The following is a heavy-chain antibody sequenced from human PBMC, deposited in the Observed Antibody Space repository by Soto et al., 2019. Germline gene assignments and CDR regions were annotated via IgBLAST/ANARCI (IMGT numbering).Heavy chain of an antibody. J-gene: IGHJ5*02. CDR1: EYTFTDYR. Sequence: ASVKVSCKASEYTFTDYRLHWVRQAPGQGLEWMGWINPNSGDTNYALRFQGRVTMTRDTSINTAYMELSRLRFDDTAVYYCAREARSSSLYDYDSSGQHNCFDPWGQGTLVTVSS. CDR3: AREARSSSLYDYDSSGQHNCFDP. V-gene: IGHV1-2*02. CDR2: INPNSGDT. D-gene: IGHD3-22*01.